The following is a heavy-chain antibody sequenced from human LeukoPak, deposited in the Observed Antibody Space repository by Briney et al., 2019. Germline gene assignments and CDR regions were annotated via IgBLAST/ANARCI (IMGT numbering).Heavy chain of an antibody. CDR2: IWYDGSNK. J-gene: IGHJ4*02. D-gene: IGHD1-1*01. CDR3: ARDSRGAKHTTLSY. CDR1: GFTFSSYG. Sequence: PGGSLRLSCAASGFTFSSYGMHWVRQAPGKGLEWVAVIWYDGSNKYYADSVKGRSTISRDNSKNTLYLQMNSLRAEDTAVYYCARDSRGAKHTTLSYWGQGTLVTVSS. V-gene: IGHV3-33*01.